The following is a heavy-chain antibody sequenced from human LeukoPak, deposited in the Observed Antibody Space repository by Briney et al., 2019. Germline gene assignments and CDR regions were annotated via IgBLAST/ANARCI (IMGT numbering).Heavy chain of an antibody. J-gene: IGHJ6*02. CDR2: VYYSGST. V-gene: IGHV4-39*01. Sequence: SETLSLTCTVSGGSISSSSYYWGWIRQPPAKGREWMGSVYYSGSTYYNPSLKSRVTISVDTSKSQFSLKLSSVTAADTAVYYCARRADRVSGYDGYYYYGMDVWGQGTTVTVSS. D-gene: IGHD5-12*01. CDR3: ARRADRVSGYDGYYYYGMDV. CDR1: GGSISSSSYY.